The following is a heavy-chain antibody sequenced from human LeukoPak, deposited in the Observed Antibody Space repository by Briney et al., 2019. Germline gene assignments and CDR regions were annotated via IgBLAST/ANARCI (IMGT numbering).Heavy chain of an antibody. D-gene: IGHD3-9*01. CDR2: ISYDGSNK. CDR3: ARAYYDILTGYYDY. Sequence: GRSLRLSCAASGFTFSSYAMHWVRQAPGKGLEWVAVISYDGSNKYYADSVKGRFTISRDNSKNTLYLQMNSRRAEDTAVYYCARAYYDILTGYYDYWGQGTLVTVSS. CDR1: GFTFSSYA. V-gene: IGHV3-30-3*01. J-gene: IGHJ4*02.